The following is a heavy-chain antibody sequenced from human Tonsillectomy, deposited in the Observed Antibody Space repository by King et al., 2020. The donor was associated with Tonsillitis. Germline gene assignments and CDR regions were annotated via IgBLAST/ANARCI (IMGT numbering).Heavy chain of an antibody. D-gene: IGHD6-13*01. V-gene: IGHV4-59*08. CDR2: IYYSGST. CDR3: ARRAGSGGYSSSWYYFDY. Sequence: QLQESGPGLVKPSETLSLTCTVSGGSISSYYWSWIRQPPGKGLEWIGYIYYSGSTNYNPPLKVRVPISVDTSKNQFSLKLSSVTAADTAVYYCARRAGSGGYSSSWYYFDYWGQGTLVTVSS. CDR1: GGSISSYY. J-gene: IGHJ4*02.